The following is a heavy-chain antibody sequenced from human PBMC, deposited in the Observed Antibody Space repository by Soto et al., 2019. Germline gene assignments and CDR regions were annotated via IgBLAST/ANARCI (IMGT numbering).Heavy chain of an antibody. CDR1: GFTFGSFA. CDR3: ARGQRYFNL. CDR2: ISDSGHNP. Sequence: EVQLLESGGGLAQPGESLRLSCAVSGFTFGSFAMSWVRQAAGRGLEWVASISDSGHNPLYVDSVTGRFTISRDNSKNMLYLQMNSLTVEDTAVYFCARGQRYFNLWGQGTLVPVSS. V-gene: IGHV3-23*01. J-gene: IGHJ4*02. D-gene: IGHD3-9*01.